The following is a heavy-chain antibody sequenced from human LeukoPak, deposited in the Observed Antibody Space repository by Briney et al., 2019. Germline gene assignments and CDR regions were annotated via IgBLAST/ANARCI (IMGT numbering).Heavy chain of an antibody. CDR2: IKKDGSEK. D-gene: IGHD6-19*01. CDR1: GLFFSSYW. J-gene: IGHJ4*02. V-gene: IGHV3-7*03. CDR3: ARHSSGQPFDY. Sequence: GGSLRLSCAAAGLFFSSYWMNWVRQAPGNALEWVAYIKKDGSEKYYVDSVKGRFTISRDNAKNSLYLQMNSLRAEDTAVYYCARHSSGQPFDYLGQGTLVTVSS.